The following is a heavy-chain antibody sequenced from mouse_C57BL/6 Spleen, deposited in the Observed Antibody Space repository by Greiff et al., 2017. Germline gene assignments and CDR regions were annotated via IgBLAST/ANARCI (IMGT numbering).Heavy chain of an antibody. D-gene: IGHD1-1*01. J-gene: IGHJ2*01. CDR2: INPNNGGT. CDR1: GYTFTDYN. Sequence: VQLQQSGPELVKPGASVKMSCKASGYTFTDYNMHWVKQSHGKSLEWIGYINPNNGGTSYNQKFKGKATLNVNKSSSTAYMELRSLTSEDSAVYYCARRAYYGSSSYYFDYWGQGTTLTVSS. CDR3: ARRAYYGSSSYYFDY. V-gene: IGHV1-22*01.